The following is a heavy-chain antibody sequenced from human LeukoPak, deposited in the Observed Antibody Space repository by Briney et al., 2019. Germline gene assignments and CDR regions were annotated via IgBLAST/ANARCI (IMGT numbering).Heavy chain of an antibody. J-gene: IGHJ3*02. V-gene: IGHV3-23*01. CDR1: GFTFSSYA. CDR3: AKGNDILTGYFEGDAFDI. CDR2: ISGSGGST. Sequence: GGSLRLSCAASGFTFSSYAISWVRQAPGKGLGWVSAISGSGGSTYYADSVKGRFTISRDNSKNTLYLQMNSLRAEDTAVYYCAKGNDILTGYFEGDAFDIWGQGTMVTVSS. D-gene: IGHD3-9*01.